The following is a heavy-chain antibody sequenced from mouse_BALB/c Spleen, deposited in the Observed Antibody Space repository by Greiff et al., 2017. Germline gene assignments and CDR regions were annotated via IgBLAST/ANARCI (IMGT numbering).Heavy chain of an antibody. Sequence: VQLVESGPGLVQPSQSLSITCTVSGFSLTSYGVHWVRQSPGKGLEWLGVIWSGGSTDYNAAFISRLSISKDNSKSQVFFKMNSLQANDTAIYYCARDHYGSSLRFAYWGQGTLVTVSA. J-gene: IGHJ3*01. D-gene: IGHD1-1*01. CDR3: ARDHYGSSLRFAY. CDR1: GFSLTSYG. V-gene: IGHV2-2*02. CDR2: IWSGGST.